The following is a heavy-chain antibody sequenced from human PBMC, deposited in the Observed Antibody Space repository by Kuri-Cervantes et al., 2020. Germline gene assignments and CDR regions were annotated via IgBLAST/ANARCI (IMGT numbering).Heavy chain of an antibody. J-gene: IGHJ4*02. V-gene: IGHV3-7*01. CDR1: GFTFSSYS. Sequence: GGSLRLSCAASGFTFSSYSMNWVRQAPGKGLEWVANIKQDGSEKYYVDSVKGRFTISGDNAKNSLYRQMNSLRAEDTAVYYCARDLDWAFDYWGQGTLVTVSS. CDR2: IKQDGSEK. CDR3: ARDLDWAFDY. D-gene: IGHD3-3*01.